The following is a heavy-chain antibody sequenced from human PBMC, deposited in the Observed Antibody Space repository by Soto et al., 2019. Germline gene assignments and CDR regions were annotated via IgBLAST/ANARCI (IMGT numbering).Heavy chain of an antibody. D-gene: IGHD5-12*01. Sequence: GGSLRLSCTASGFTFSRHAMTWVRQAPGKGLEWVSYISSSSSTIYYADSVKGRFTISRDNAKNSLYLQMNSLRDEDTAVYYCAREGYPFDYWGQGTLVTVSS. CDR1: GFTFSRHA. CDR3: AREGYPFDY. CDR2: ISSSSSTI. J-gene: IGHJ4*02. V-gene: IGHV3-48*02.